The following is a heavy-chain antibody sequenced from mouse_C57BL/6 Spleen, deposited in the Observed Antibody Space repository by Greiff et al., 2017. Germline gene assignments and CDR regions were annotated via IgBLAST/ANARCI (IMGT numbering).Heavy chain of an antibody. V-gene: IGHV5-4*01. CDR2: ISEGGSYT. J-gene: IGHJ4*01. Sequence: EVMLVESGGGLVKPGGSLKLSCAASGFPFSSYAMSWVRQTPEKRLEWVATISEGGSYTYYPDNVKGRFTSSRANAKNNLYRQMRHRKSEDTAMYYCARDYYGKVIYAMGYWGQGTSVTVSS. CDR1: GFPFSSYA. D-gene: IGHD2-1*01. CDR3: ARDYYGKVIYAMGY.